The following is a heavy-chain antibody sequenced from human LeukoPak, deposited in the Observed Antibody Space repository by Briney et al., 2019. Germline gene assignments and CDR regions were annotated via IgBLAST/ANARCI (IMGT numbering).Heavy chain of an antibody. D-gene: IGHD3-10*01. J-gene: IGHJ4*02. V-gene: IGHV3-30*04. CDR1: GFTFSSYA. CDR3: ARARITMVRGVIRSPIDY. Sequence: PGGSLRLSCAASGFTFSSYAMHWVRQAPGKGLEWVAVISYDGSNKYYADSVKGRFTISRDNSKSTLYLQMNSLRAEDTAVYSCARARITMVRGVIRSPIDYWGQGTLVTVSS. CDR2: ISYDGSNK.